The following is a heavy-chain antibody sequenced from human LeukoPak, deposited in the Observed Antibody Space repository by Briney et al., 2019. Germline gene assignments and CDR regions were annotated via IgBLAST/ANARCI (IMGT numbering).Heavy chain of an antibody. Sequence: GGSLRLSCAASGFTFSSYAMSWVRQAPGKGLEWVSAISGSGGSTYYADSVKGRFTTSRDNSKNTLYLQMNSLRAEDTAVYYCAKDHRSKYYYDSSGYPLLFDYWGQGTLVTVSS. CDR3: AKDHRSKYYYDSSGYPLLFDY. CDR2: ISGSGGST. V-gene: IGHV3-23*01. CDR1: GFTFSSYA. D-gene: IGHD3-22*01. J-gene: IGHJ4*02.